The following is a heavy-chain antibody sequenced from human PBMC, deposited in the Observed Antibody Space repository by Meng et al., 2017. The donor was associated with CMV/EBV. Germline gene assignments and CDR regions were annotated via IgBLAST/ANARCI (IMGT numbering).Heavy chain of an antibody. CDR1: GFTVSSNY. V-gene: IGHV3-53*01. J-gene: IGHJ6*02. D-gene: IGHD2-2*01. CDR2: IYSGGST. CDR3: ARGVGNIVVVPAATYGMDV. Sequence: GGSLRLSCAASGFTVSSNYMSWVRQAPGKGLEWVSVIYSGGSTYYADSVKGRFTISRDNSKNTLYLQMNSLRAEDTAVYYCARGVGNIVVVPAATYGMDVWGQGTTVTVSS.